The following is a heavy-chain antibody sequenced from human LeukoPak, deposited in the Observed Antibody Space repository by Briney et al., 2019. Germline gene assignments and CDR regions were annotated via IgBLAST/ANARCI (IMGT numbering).Heavy chain of an antibody. CDR1: GYSISSGYY. J-gene: IGHJ4*02. CDR2: IYYSGST. CDR3: ARDGGRGFDY. V-gene: IGHV4-38-2*02. D-gene: IGHD2-15*01. Sequence: PSETLSLTCTVSGYSISSGYYWGWIRQPPGKGLEWIGYIYYSGSTYYNPSLKSRVTISVDTSKNQFSLKLSSVTAADTAVYYCARDGGRGFDYWGQGTLVTVSS.